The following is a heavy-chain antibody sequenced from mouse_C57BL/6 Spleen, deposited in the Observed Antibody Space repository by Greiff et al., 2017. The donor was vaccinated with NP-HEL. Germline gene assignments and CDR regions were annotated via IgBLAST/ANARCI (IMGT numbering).Heavy chain of an antibody. D-gene: IGHD2-4*01. CDR3: TTCDYDGYFDV. Sequence: VQLQQSGAELVRPGASVKLSCTASGFNIKDDYMHWVKQRPEQGLEWIGWIDPENGDTEYASKFQGKATITADTSSNTAYLQLSSLTSEDTAVYYCTTCDYDGYFDVWGTGTTVTVSS. CDR1: GFNIKDDY. CDR2: IDPENGDT. V-gene: IGHV14-4*01. J-gene: IGHJ1*03.